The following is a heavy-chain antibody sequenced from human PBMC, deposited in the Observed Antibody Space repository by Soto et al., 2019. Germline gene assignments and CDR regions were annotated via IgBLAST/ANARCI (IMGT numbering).Heavy chain of an antibody. CDR1: GGTFSTYV. CDR3: ARQITILNPFDY. V-gene: IGHV1-69*12. CDR2: IIPIFGTA. Sequence: QVQLVQSGAEVKKPGSSVKVSCKASGGTFSTYVISWVRQAPGQGLEWMGGIIPIFGTANYAQKFQGRVTISADESTSTAYMELISLRSEDTAVYYWARQITILNPFDYWGQGTLVTVSS. D-gene: IGHD3-3*01. J-gene: IGHJ4*02.